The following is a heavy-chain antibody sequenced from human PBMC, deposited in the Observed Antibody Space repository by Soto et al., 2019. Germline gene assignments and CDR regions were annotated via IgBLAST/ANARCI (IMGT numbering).Heavy chain of an antibody. D-gene: IGHD3-3*02. J-gene: IGHJ4*02. Sequence: GASVKVSCKASGYTFTSYGISWVRQAPGQGLEWMGWISAYNGNTNYAQKLQGRVTMTTDTSTSTAYMELRSLRSDDTAVYYCAREQTRSFLEWYSGIVLDYWGQGTLVTVSS. CDR2: ISAYNGNT. CDR1: GYTFTSYG. V-gene: IGHV1-18*01. CDR3: AREQTRSFLEWYSGIVLDY.